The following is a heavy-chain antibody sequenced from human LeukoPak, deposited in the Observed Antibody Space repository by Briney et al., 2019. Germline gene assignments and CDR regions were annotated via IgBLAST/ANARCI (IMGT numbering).Heavy chain of an antibody. CDR1: GFTVSSNY. D-gene: IGHD6-6*01. V-gene: IGHV3-66*02. J-gene: IGHJ4*02. CDR2: IYGGGST. CDR3: ARESGGSSLAFDY. Sequence: GASLRLSCAASGFTVSSNYMSCVRHARGKRLEWASVIYGGGSTYYADSVKGRFTISRDNSTNTLYLQMNSLRAEDTAVYYCARESGGSSLAFDYWGQGTLVTVSS.